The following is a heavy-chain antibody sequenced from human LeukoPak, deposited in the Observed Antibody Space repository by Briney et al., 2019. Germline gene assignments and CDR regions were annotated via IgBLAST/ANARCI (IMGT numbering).Heavy chain of an antibody. Sequence: QAGGSLRLSCAASGFTFSSYDMHWVRQATGKGLEWVSAIDTAGDTYYPGSVKGRFTISREKAKNSLYLQMNSLRAGDTAVYYCARGVYYYGSGSFRAFDYWGQGTLVTVCS. D-gene: IGHD3-10*01. V-gene: IGHV3-13*04. CDR3: ARGVYYYGSGSFRAFDY. CDR2: IDTAGDT. CDR1: GFTFSSYD. J-gene: IGHJ4*02.